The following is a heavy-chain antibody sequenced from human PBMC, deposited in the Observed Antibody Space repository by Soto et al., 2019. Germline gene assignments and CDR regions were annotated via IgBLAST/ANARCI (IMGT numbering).Heavy chain of an antibody. CDR2: ISVYNGNT. CDR1: GYTFSSYG. CDR3: ARIYMWDWFDP. V-gene: IGHV1-18*01. Sequence: ASVKVSCKASGYTFSSYGVSWVRQAPGQGLEWMGWISVYNGNTEYAQKLQGRVTMTTDTSTSTAYMELRSLRSDDTAVYYCARIYMWDWFDPWGQGTLVTVSS. D-gene: IGHD1-26*01. J-gene: IGHJ5*02.